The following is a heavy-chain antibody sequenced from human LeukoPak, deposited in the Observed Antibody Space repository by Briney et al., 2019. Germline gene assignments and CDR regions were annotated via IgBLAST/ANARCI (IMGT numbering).Heavy chain of an antibody. Sequence: GGSLRLSCAASGFTFSSYAMSWVRQAPGKGLEWVSAISGSGGSTYYADSAKGRFTISRDNSKNTLYLQMNSLRAEDTAVYYCAKDTPYDSSGYSHFDYWGQGTLVTVSS. CDR2: ISGSGGST. J-gene: IGHJ4*02. CDR1: GFTFSSYA. D-gene: IGHD3-22*01. CDR3: AKDTPYDSSGYSHFDY. V-gene: IGHV3-23*01.